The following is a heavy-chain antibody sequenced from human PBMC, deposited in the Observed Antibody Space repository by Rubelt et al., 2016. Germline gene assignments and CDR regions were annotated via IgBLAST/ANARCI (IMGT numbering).Heavy chain of an antibody. D-gene: IGHD2-15*01. Sequence: SSYGMYWVRQAPGKGLEWAAIIWYDGRNKYYADSVKGRFTISRDNSKNTLYLQMNSLRAEDTAVNYCARDPDCGGGSCYGRDYWGQGTLVTVSS. CDR1: SSYG. CDR3: ARDPDCGGGSCYGRDY. J-gene: IGHJ4*02. V-gene: IGHV3-33*01. CDR2: IWYDGRNK.